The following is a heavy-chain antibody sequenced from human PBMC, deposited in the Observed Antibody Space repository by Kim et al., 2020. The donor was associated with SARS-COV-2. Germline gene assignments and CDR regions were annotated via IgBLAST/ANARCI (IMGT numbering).Heavy chain of an antibody. D-gene: IGHD4-4*01. CDR3: ARASGTVTTFYYHGMDV. Sequence: LKSRVTIAVDTSKNQFSLKLGSVTAADTAVYYCARASGTVTTFYYHGMDVWGQGTTVTVSS. V-gene: IGHV4-59*01. J-gene: IGHJ6*02.